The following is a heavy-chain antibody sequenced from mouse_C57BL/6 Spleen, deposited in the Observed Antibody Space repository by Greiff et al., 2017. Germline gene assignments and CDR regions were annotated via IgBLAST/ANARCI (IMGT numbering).Heavy chain of an antibody. CDR2: ISDGGSYT. CDR1: GFTFSSYA. V-gene: IGHV5-4*01. CDR3: ARDRYDYENAMDY. Sequence: DVMLVESGGGLVKPGGSLKLSCAASGFTFSSYAMSWVRQTPEKRLEWVATISDGGSYTYYPDNVKGRFTISRDNAKNNLYLQMSHLKSEDTAMYYCARDRYDYENAMDYWGQGTSVTVSS. J-gene: IGHJ4*01. D-gene: IGHD2-4*01.